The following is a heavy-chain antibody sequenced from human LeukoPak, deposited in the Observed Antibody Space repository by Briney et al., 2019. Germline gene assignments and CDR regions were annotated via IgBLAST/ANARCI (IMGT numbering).Heavy chain of an antibody. V-gene: IGHV1-24*01. CDR3: ARSYYYDSSGYYPY. J-gene: IGHJ4*02. D-gene: IGHD3-22*01. CDR1: GKTLSDLS. CDR2: SDPEDGER. Sequence: ASVKVSCKVSGKTLSDLSIHWLRQPPGKGLEWLGGSDPEDGERIYAQMFQGRVTMTEDTSIDTAYMELSSLRSEDTAVYYCARSYYYDSSGYYPYWGQGTLVTVSS.